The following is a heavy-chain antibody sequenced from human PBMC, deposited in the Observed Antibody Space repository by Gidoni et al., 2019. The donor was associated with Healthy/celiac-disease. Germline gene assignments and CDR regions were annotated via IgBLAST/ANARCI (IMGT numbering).Heavy chain of an antibody. D-gene: IGHD4-17*01. CDR3: AKRQNPKRGAVTYYFDY. J-gene: IGHJ4*02. CDR2: ISGSGGST. CDR1: GFPFSSYA. Sequence: EVPLLESGGGLVQPGGSLRLSCAASGFPFSSYAMSWVCQAPGKGLEWVSAISGSGGSTYYADAVKGRFTISRDNSKNTLYLQMNSLRAEDTAVYYCAKRQNPKRGAVTYYFDYWGQGTLVTVSS. V-gene: IGHV3-23*01.